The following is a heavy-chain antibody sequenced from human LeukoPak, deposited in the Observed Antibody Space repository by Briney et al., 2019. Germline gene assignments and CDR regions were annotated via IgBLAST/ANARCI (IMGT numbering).Heavy chain of an antibody. CDR3: ATSWPFDY. V-gene: IGHV3-30*04. Sequence: GGSLRLSCAASGFTFSSYTIHWGREAPRKGLEWVAVISYDGSNKYYADSVKGRFTISRDNSKNTLYLQMNSLRAEDTAVYYCATSWPFDYWGQGTLVTVSS. CDR1: GFTFSSYT. D-gene: IGHD6-13*01. CDR2: ISYDGSNK. J-gene: IGHJ4*02.